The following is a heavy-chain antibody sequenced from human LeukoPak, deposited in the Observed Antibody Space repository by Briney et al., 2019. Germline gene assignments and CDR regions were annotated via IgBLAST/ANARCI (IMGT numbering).Heavy chain of an antibody. CDR2: IYYSGST. CDR3: ARGYGSRSYSRNTWFDP. J-gene: IGHJ5*02. CDR1: GGSISSSFYY. D-gene: IGHD3-10*01. Sequence: PSETLSLTCTVSGGSISSSFYYWGWIRQPPGKGLEWIGSIYYSGSTYYNPSLKSRVTISLDTSKSQFSLKLRSVTAADTAVYYCARGYGSRSYSRNTWFDPWGQGTLVTVSS. V-gene: IGHV4-39*07.